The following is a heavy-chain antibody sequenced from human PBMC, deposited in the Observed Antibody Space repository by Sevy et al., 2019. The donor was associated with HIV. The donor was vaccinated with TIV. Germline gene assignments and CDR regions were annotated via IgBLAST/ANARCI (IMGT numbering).Heavy chain of an antibody. D-gene: IGHD1-26*01. V-gene: IGHV4-61*02. Sequence: SETLSLTCTVSGDSISSGNHWWSWIRQPAGKGLEWIGRIYTSGRTIYNPVLRSRVTKSVDTSTNQFFLNLNSVTAADTAVYYCARDGIRRDYYHGMDVWGRRTTVTVSS. CDR3: ARDGIRRDYYHGMDV. CDR2: IYTSGRT. CDR1: GDSISSGNHW. J-gene: IGHJ6*02.